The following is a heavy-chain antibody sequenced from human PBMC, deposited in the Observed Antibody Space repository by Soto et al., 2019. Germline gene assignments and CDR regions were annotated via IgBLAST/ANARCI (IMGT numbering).Heavy chain of an antibody. J-gene: IGHJ4*02. CDR3: ARDGATVTTNFDY. D-gene: IGHD4-17*01. Sequence: QVQLVESGGGVVQPGRSPRLSCAASGFTFSSYGMHWVRQAPGKGLEWVAVIWYDGSNKYYADSVKGRFTISRDNSKNTLYLQMNSLRAEDTAVYYCARDGATVTTNFDYWGQGTLVTVSS. CDR1: GFTFSSYG. V-gene: IGHV3-33*01. CDR2: IWYDGSNK.